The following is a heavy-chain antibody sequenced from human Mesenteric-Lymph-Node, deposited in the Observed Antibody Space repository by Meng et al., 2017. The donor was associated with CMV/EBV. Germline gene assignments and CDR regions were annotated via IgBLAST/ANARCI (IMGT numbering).Heavy chain of an antibody. CDR1: GLTVSSNY. CDR3: ARDLGSSFGY. Sequence: GESLKISCAASGLTVSSNYMTWVRQAPGKGLEWVSVIYSGGATYYADSVKGRFTISRGNAKNSLYLQMNSLRAEDTAVYYCARDLGSSFGYWGQGTLVTVSS. D-gene: IGHD6-6*01. V-gene: IGHV3-53*01. J-gene: IGHJ4*02. CDR2: IYSGGAT.